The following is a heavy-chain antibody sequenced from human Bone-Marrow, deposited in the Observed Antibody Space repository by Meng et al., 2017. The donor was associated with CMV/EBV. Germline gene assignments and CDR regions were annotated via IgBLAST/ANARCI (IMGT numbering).Heavy chain of an antibody. CDR2: IIPILGIA. CDR3: ARVLRGIAVAGYDY. D-gene: IGHD6-19*01. V-gene: IGHV1-69*10. J-gene: IGHJ4*02. CDR1: GGTFSSYA. Sequence: SVKVSCKASGGTFSSYAINWVRQAPGQGLEWMGGIIPILGIANYAQKFQGRVTITADKSTSTAYMELSSLRSEDTAVYYCARVLRGIAVAGYDYWGQGTLVTVSS.